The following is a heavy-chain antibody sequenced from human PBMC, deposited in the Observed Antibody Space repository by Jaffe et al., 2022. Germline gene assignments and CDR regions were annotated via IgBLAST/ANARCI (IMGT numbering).Heavy chain of an antibody. CDR2: IRYDGSNK. CDR3: ASPRLPLTVSTLFDY. V-gene: IGHV3-30*02. Sequence: QVQLVESGGGVVQPGGSLRLSCAASGFTFSSYGMHWVRQAPGKGLEWVAFIRYDGSNKYYADSVKGRFTISRDNSKNTLYLQMNSLRAEDTAVYYCASPRLPLTVSTLFDYWGQGTLVTVSS. CDR1: GFTFSSYG. D-gene: IGHD4-17*01. J-gene: IGHJ4*02.